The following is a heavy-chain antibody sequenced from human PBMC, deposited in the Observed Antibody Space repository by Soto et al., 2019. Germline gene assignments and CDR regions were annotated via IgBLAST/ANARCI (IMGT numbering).Heavy chain of an antibody. Sequence: QLQLQESGPGLVKPSETLSLTCTVSGGSISSGTYSWGWIRQPPGKGLEWIGNSYFTGKTHYNPSLNRRVTMPVDTSKRQFSLRRTSVTAADTAVYYCARHRTGYSSSWLDSWGQGTLVTVSS. CDR2: SYFTGKT. J-gene: IGHJ5*01. CDR1: GGSISSGTYS. D-gene: IGHD6-13*01. CDR3: ARHRTGYSSSWLDS. V-gene: IGHV4-39*01.